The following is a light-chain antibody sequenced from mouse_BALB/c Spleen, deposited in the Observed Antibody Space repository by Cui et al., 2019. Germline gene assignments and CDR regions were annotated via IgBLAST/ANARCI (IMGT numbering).Light chain of an antibody. CDR3: HQWSSYPWT. V-gene: IGKV4-80*01. J-gene: IGKJ1*01. Sequence: IVLTKPPAIMSASPGEEITITCSASSSESYMHWYQQKSGTSPKLLIYSTSNLASGVPSRFSGSGSGTVYSLTISSVEAEDAADYYCHQWSSYPWTFGGGTKLEIK. CDR2: STS. CDR1: SSESY.